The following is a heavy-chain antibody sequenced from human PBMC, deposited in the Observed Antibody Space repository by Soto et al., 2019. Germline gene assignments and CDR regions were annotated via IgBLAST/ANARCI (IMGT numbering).Heavy chain of an antibody. Sequence: GGSLRLSCAASGFTFSSYGMHWVRQAPGKGLEWVAVIWYDGSNKYYADSVKGRFTISRDNSKNTLYLQMNSLRAEDTAVYYCAREPHRGVVVAATFGYWGQGTLVTVSS. CDR2: IWYDGSNK. CDR3: AREPHRGVVVAATFGY. V-gene: IGHV3-33*01. D-gene: IGHD2-15*01. CDR1: GFTFSSYG. J-gene: IGHJ4*02.